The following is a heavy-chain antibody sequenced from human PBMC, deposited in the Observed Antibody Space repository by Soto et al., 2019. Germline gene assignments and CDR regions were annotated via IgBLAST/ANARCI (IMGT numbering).Heavy chain of an antibody. J-gene: IGHJ6*02. V-gene: IGHV3-30*18. CDR2: ISYDGSNK. CDR1: GFTFSSYG. Sequence: PGGSLRLSCAASGFTFSSYGMHWVRQAPGKGLEWVAVISYDGSNKYYADSVKGRFTISRDNSKNTLYLQMNSLRAENTAVYYCAKDRDYGGTDNYYYYGMDVWGQGTTVTVSS. D-gene: IGHD4-17*01. CDR3: AKDRDYGGTDNYYYYGMDV.